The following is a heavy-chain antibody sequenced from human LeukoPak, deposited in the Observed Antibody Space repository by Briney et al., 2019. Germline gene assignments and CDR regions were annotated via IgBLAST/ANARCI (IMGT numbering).Heavy chain of an antibody. CDR1: GGTFRSYA. CDR2: IIPIFGTA. Sequence: SVKVSCKASGGTFRSYAISWVRQAPGQGLEWMGGIIPIFGTANYAQKFQGRVTITTDESTSTAYMELSSLRSEDTAVYYCARVTGRGFDYVWGSSNDAFDIWGQGTMVTVSS. CDR3: ARVTGRGFDYVWGSSNDAFDI. D-gene: IGHD3-16*01. V-gene: IGHV1-69*05. J-gene: IGHJ3*02.